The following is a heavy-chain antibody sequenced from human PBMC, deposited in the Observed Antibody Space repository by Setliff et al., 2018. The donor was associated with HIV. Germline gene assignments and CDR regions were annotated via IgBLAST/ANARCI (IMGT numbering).Heavy chain of an antibody. Sequence: PGGSLRLSCAASGFTFSSYGMHWVRQAPGKGLEWVAVISYDESKKYYADSVKGRFTISRDYSKNTLYLQMNSLRAEDADVYYCAKAYYSTTTCPFDNWGQGTLVTVSS. CDR1: GFTFSSYG. V-gene: IGHV3-30*18. CDR2: ISYDESKK. J-gene: IGHJ4*02. D-gene: IGHD2-2*01. CDR3: AKAYYSTTTCPFDN.